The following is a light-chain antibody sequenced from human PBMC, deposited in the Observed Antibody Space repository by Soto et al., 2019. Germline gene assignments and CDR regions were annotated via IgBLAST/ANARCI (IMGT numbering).Light chain of an antibody. J-gene: IGKJ4*01. Sequence: EIVMTQSPATLSVSPGERATLSFRASQRVSSNLAWYQQKPGQAPRLLIYGASSRATGIPARFSGSGSGTEFTLTISSLQSEDFAVYYCQQYNNWLTFGGGTKVEI. V-gene: IGKV3D-15*01. CDR3: QQYNNWLT. CDR1: QRVSSN. CDR2: GAS.